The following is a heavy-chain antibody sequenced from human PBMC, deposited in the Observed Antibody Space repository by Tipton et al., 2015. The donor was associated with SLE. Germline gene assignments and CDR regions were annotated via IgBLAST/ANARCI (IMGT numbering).Heavy chain of an antibody. D-gene: IGHD3-22*01. CDR1: GASISNYSYY. Sequence: TLSLTCTVSGASISNYSYYWSWIRQPPGKGLEWLAYVFYSGSSNFNRAHYNPSLMGRVTISVDTSKNQFSLHLTSVTSADTAVYYCATYFYDATGYQSVDDWGRGALVTVSS. CDR3: ATYFYDATGYQSVDD. CDR2: VFYSGSS. J-gene: IGHJ4*02. V-gene: IGHV4-61*01.